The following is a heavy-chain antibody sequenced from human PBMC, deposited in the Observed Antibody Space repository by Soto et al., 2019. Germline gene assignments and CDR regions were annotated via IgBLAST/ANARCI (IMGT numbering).Heavy chain of an antibody. CDR1: GYTFTSYA. D-gene: IGHD3-10*01. CDR2: INAGNGNT. CDR3: ARQRESHPLSGSYYNDFDY. Sequence: ASVKVSCKASGYTFTSYAMHWVRQAPGQRLEWMGWINAGNGNTKYSQKFQGRVTITRDTSASTAYMELSSLRSEDTAVYYCARQRESHPLSGSYYNDFDYWGQGTLVTVSS. J-gene: IGHJ4*02. V-gene: IGHV1-3*01.